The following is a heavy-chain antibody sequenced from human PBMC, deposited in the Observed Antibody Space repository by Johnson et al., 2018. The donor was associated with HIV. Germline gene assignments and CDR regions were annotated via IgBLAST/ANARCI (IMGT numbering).Heavy chain of an antibody. J-gene: IGHJ3*02. Sequence: VQLVESGGGLVKPGGSLRLSCAASGFTFRSYWLSWVRQAPGKGLEWVANIKQDGSEKSYVDSVKGRFTISRDNAKNSLYLQMNSLRAEDTAVYYCARDHSVYDIPAGAVDIWGQGTMVTVSS. V-gene: IGHV3-7*05. CDR3: ARDHSVYDIPAGAVDI. CDR2: IKQDGSEK. CDR1: GFTFRSYW. D-gene: IGHD5/OR15-5a*01.